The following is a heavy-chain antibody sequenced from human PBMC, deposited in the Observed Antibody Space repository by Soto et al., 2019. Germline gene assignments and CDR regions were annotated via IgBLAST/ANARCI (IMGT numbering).Heavy chain of an antibody. CDR1: GYTFRTYG. CDR2: ISVHTGDT. V-gene: IGHV1-18*01. D-gene: IGHD6-6*01. CDR3: ARARAEYSSSFSYYFDS. Sequence: QVQLVQSGSEVKKPGASVKVSCKASGYTFRTYGITWVRQAPGQRLEWVAWISVHTGDTKYAQKLQVSGSLATDTFTTTDYIDLRGLTSDDAAIYYCARARAEYSSSFSYYFDSWGQGTLVTVSS. J-gene: IGHJ4*02.